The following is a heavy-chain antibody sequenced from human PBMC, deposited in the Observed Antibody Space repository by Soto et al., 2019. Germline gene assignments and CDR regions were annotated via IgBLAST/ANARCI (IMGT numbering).Heavy chain of an antibody. Sequence: EVQVLESGGGLVQPGGSLRLSCEASGFSFSKYPMNWVRQAPGKGLEWVSGIGGSGGSKYYADAVKGRFTISRDNSKNTVYLQMNSLRAEDTAVYYCAKGTEGSSWGQGTRVTVSS. CDR2: IGGSGGSK. CDR3: AKGTEGSS. V-gene: IGHV3-23*01. D-gene: IGHD2-2*01. J-gene: IGHJ4*02. CDR1: GFSFSKYP.